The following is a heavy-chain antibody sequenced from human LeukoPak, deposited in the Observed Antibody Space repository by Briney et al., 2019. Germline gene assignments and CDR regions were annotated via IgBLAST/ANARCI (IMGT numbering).Heavy chain of an antibody. D-gene: IGHD3-9*01. J-gene: IGHJ4*02. CDR3: GYKDILTGYPRFAH. V-gene: IGHV2-5*01. Sequence: SGPTLVNPTQTLTLTCTFSGFSLSSREVGVGWIRQPPGKALEWLAHIYWNDEKRYNSSLKSRLTIAKDTSKNQVVLTLTNMDPEDTATYYCGYKDILTGYPRFAHWGPGTLVTVSS. CDR1: GFSLSSREVG. CDR2: IYWNDEK.